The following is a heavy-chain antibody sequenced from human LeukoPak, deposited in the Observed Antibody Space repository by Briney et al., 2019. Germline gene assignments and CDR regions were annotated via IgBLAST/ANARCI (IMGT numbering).Heavy chain of an antibody. Sequence: SETLSLTCTVSGDSISSSPYYWGWIRQPPGRGLEWIGNIYNSGGTYYNPSLKSRVTISVDRSKNQFSLKLSSVTAADTAVYYCARVGHYDFWSGYPHIDYWGQGTLVTVSS. CDR2: IYNSGGT. J-gene: IGHJ4*02. V-gene: IGHV4-39*07. CDR3: ARVGHYDFWSGYPHIDY. D-gene: IGHD3-3*01. CDR1: GDSISSSPYY.